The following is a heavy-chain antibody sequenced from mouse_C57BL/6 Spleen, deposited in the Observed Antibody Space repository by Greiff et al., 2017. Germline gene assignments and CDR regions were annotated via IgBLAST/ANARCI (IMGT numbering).Heavy chain of an antibody. V-gene: IGHV1-76*01. Sequence: QVQLKESGAELVRPGASVKLSCKASGYTFTDYYINWVKQRPGQGLEWIARIYPGSGNTYYNEKFKGKATLTAEKSSSTAYMQLSSLTSEDSAVYFCARGEGLRPYAMDYWGQGTSVTVSS. CDR2: IYPGSGNT. D-gene: IGHD2-4*01. J-gene: IGHJ4*01. CDR1: GYTFTDYY. CDR3: ARGEGLRPYAMDY.